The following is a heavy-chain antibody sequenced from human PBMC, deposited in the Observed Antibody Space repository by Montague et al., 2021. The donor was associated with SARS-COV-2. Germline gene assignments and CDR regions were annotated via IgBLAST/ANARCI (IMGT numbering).Heavy chain of an antibody. CDR2: IKQDGSEK. CDR3: ARGYDSSGYQY. J-gene: IGHJ4*02. Sequence: SLRLSCAASGFTFSTFWMTWVRQVPGKGLGWVANIKQDGSEKYYXDSVKGRFTISRGNAKNSLYLQLDSLRAEDTAVYYCARGYDSSGYQYWGQGTLVTVSS. CDR1: GFTFSTFW. D-gene: IGHD3-22*01. V-gene: IGHV3-7*05.